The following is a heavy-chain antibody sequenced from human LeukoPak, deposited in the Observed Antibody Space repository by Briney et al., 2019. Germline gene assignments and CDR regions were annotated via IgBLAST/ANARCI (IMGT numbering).Heavy chain of an antibody. Sequence: PGGSLRLSCAASGFSFSDYHMDWIRQAPGKGLEWVPHISSSGTTMYYADSVKGRFTISRDNSKNSLYLQMNSLRDEDTAVYYCVRATAVYYFDYWGQGTLVTVSS. CDR1: GFSFSDYH. CDR2: ISSSGTTM. D-gene: IGHD2-8*01. CDR3: VRATAVYYFDY. J-gene: IGHJ4*02. V-gene: IGHV3-11*01.